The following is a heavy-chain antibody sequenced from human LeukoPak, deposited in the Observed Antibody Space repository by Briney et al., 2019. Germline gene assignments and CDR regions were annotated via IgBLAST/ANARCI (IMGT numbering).Heavy chain of an antibody. CDR1: GFTVSSNS. CDR2: IYSAGSI. D-gene: IGHD3-16*01. CDR3: ARRAGAYTHPYDY. J-gene: IGHJ4*02. Sequence: PGGSLRLSCTVSGFTVSSNSMSWVRQAPGKGLEWVSFIYSAGSIYYSDSVKGRFTISIDNSKNTLNLQMNSLRAEDTAVYYCARRAGAYTHPYDYWGQGTLVTVSS. V-gene: IGHV3-53*01.